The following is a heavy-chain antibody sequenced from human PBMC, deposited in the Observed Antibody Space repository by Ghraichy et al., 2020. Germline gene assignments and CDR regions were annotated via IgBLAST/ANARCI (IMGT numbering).Heavy chain of an antibody. V-gene: IGHV3-11*04. CDR3: ARGRNYFDY. CDR1: GFTFSDSY. CDR2: ISSTSNTI. Sequence: GSLRLSCAASGFTFSDSYMTWIRQAPGKGLEWISYISSTSNTIHYADSVEGRFTISRDNAKNSLYLQMNSLRAEDTAVYYCARGRNYFDYWGQGTLVTVSS. J-gene: IGHJ4*02.